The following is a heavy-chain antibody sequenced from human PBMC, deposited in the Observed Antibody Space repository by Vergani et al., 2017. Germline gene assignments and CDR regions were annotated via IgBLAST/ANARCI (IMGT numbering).Heavy chain of an antibody. Sequence: EVQLVESGGGLVQPGRSLRLSCAASGFTFDDYAMHWVRQVPGKGLEWVSGISWNSGSIAYADSVKGRFTISRDNVKNSLYLQMNSLRAEDTAFYYCAKVDGGNYWGPFHYWGQGTLVTVSS. J-gene: IGHJ4*02. CDR1: GFTFDDYA. V-gene: IGHV3-9*01. CDR3: AKVDGGNYWGPFHY. CDR2: ISWNSGSI. D-gene: IGHD1-26*01.